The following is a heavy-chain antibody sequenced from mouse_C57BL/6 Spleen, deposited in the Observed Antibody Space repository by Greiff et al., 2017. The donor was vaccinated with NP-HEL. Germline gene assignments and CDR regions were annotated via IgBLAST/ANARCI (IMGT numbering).Heavy chain of an antibody. CDR2: ISDGGSYT. V-gene: IGHV5-4*01. CDR3: AREVYEYDGAWFAY. J-gene: IGHJ3*01. CDR1: GFTFSSYA. Sequence: EVKLMESGGGLVKPGGSLKLSCAASGFTFSSYAMSWVRQTPEKRLEWVATISDGGSYTYYPDNVKGRFTISRDNAKNNLYLQMSHLKSEDTARYYCAREVYEYDGAWFAYWAKGLWSLSLQ. D-gene: IGHD2-4*01.